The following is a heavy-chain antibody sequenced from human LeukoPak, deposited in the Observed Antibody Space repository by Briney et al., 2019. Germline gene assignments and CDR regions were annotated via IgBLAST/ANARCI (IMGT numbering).Heavy chain of an antibody. CDR1: GFTVSNSY. V-gene: IGHV3-53*01. D-gene: IGHD2-2*01. CDR2: IYSGGST. CDR3: AREQVVVGRGYYGMDV. Sequence: GGSLRLSCAASGFTVSNSYMSWVRQAPGKGLEWVSVIYSGGSTYYADSVKGRFTISRDNSMNTLYLQMNSLRVDDTAVYYCAREQVVVGRGYYGMDVWGQGTTVTVSS. J-gene: IGHJ6*02.